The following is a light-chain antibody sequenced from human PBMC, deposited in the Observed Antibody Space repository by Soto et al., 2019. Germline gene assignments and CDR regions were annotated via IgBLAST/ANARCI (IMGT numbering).Light chain of an antibody. J-gene: IGLJ2*01. CDR3: SSYTSSSTLEV. CDR2: DVS. Sequence: QSALTQPTSVSGSPGQSITISCTGTSSDVGGYNYVSWYQQHPGKAPKLMMYDVSNRPSGVSNRFSGSKSGNTASLTISGLQAEDEADYYYSSYTSSSTLEVFGGGTKVTVL. V-gene: IGLV2-14*01. CDR1: SSDVGGYNY.